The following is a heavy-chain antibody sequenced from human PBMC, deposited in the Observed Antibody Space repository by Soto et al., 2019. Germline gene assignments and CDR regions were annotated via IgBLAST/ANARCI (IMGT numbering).Heavy chain of an antibody. D-gene: IGHD1-26*01. CDR3: VRQVGATGSYSYAV. V-gene: IGHV4-59*02. CDR2: VYDSGST. J-gene: IGHJ3*01. Sequence: QVQLQESGPGVVKPSETLSLTCTVTGASVINDYWNWIRQPPGKGLEWIGFVYDSGSTSYNSSLTSRLTISLDTSKNQFSLKLSSVTAADTAVYYCVRQVGATGSYSYAVWGQGTMVTVSS. CDR1: GASVINDY.